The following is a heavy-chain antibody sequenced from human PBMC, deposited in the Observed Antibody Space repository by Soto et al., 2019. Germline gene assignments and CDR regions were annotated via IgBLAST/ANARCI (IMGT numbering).Heavy chain of an antibody. CDR2: IYPGDSDT. D-gene: IGHD2-8*01. CDR3: ARQGSNGAYYYYGMDV. Sequence: GAYLKISCKGSGYRFSSYWIAWVRQMPGKGLEWMGIIYPGDSDTRYSPSFQGQVTMSVDKSNNTAYLHWSSLKASDTAMYYCARQGSNGAYYYYGMDVWGQGTTVTVSS. J-gene: IGHJ6*02. V-gene: IGHV5-51*01. CDR1: GYRFSSYW.